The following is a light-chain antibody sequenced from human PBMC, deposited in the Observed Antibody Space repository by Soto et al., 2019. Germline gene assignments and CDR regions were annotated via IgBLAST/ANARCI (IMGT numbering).Light chain of an antibody. V-gene: IGKV3-15*01. Sequence: EIVLTQSPATLSVSQGERATLSCRASESVSNNLAWYQQKPGQAPRLLIVGASARATGIPARFSGSGSGTAFTLTISSLPSEDFAVYYCQQYNKWPLTFGGGTKVESK. CDR3: QQYNKWPLT. J-gene: IGKJ4*01. CDR1: ESVSNN. CDR2: GAS.